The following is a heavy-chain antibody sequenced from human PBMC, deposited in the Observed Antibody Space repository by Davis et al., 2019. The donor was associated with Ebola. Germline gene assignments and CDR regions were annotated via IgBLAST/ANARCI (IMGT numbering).Heavy chain of an antibody. Sequence: PGGSLRLSCVTSGFTFSISDMNWVRQAPGKGLFWVSGISGSGDDASYADSVKGRFTISRDNAKNSLYLQMNSLRAEDTAVYYCARGSGGFDYWGQGTLVTVSS. V-gene: IGHV3-21*01. CDR3: ARGSGGFDY. D-gene: IGHD2-15*01. J-gene: IGHJ4*02. CDR2: ISGSGDDA. CDR1: GFTFSISD.